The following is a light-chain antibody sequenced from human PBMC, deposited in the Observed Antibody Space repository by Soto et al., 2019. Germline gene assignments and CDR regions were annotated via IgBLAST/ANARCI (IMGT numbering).Light chain of an antibody. V-gene: IGLV1-47*01. CDR1: SSNIGSNY. CDR3: AAWDDSLSGL. Sequence: QSVLTQPPSASGTPGQRVTISCSGSSSNIGSNYVYWYQQLPGTAPKLLIYRNNQRPSGVPDRFSGSKSGTSASLAISGLRSADEADYYCAAWDDSLSGLFGVGTKLTVL. CDR2: RNN. J-gene: IGLJ2*01.